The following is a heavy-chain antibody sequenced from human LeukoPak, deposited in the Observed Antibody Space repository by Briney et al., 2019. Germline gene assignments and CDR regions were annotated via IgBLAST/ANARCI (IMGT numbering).Heavy chain of an antibody. CDR3: AKASKGRGYFDY. J-gene: IGHJ4*02. Sequence: GGSLRLSCASSGFTFLNYAMHWVRQARGRGVAGVAVISYDGSNKYYADSVKRRFTISRDNSKNTLYLQMNSLRAEGTALYYCAKASKGRGYFDYWGQGTLVTVSS. D-gene: IGHD3-10*01. V-gene: IGHV3-30*04. CDR2: ISYDGSNK. CDR1: GFTFLNYA.